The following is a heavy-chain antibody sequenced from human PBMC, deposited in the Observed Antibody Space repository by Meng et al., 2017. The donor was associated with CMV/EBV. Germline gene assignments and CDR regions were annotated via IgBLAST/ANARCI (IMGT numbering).Heavy chain of an antibody. CDR1: GYTFTSYY. V-gene: IGHV1-46*01. CDR2: INPSGGST. D-gene: IGHD1-26*01. CDR3: ARESGSVGDY. J-gene: IGHJ4*02. Sequence: VKLVKSGAEVKKPGASVKGSCKASGYTFTSYYMHWVRRAPGQGLEWMGIINPSGGSTSYAQKFQGRVTMTRDTSTSTVYMELSSLRSEDTAVYYCARESGSVGDYWGQGTLVTVSS.